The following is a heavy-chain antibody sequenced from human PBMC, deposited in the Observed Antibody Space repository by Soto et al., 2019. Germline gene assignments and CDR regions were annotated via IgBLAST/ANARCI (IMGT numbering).Heavy chain of an antibody. Sequence: PSETLSLTCIVSGGSISGSIYYWGWVRQPPGKGLEWIGSVFHTGNTYYNSSLKSRVTISVDTSKNQFSLELSSVTAADTAVYYCATHGPNSGRYSEYFQHGGQGTLVTVSS. V-gene: IGHV4-39*01. CDR2: VFHTGNT. D-gene: IGHD1-26*01. J-gene: IGHJ1*01. CDR3: ATHGPNSGRYSEYFQH. CDR1: GGSISGSIYY.